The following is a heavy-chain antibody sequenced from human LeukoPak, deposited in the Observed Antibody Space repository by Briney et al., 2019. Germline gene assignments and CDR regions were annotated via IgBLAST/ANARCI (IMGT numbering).Heavy chain of an antibody. Sequence: GGSQRLSCAASGVTFSRYWMTWVRQAPGKGLEWVANIKEDGSEKNYVDSVKGRFTISRDNAKNSLYLQMNSLRAEDTALYYCARGFDGNFDYWGQGTLVTVSP. V-gene: IGHV3-7*05. D-gene: IGHD3-9*01. J-gene: IGHJ4*02. CDR2: IKEDGSEK. CDR3: ARGFDGNFDY. CDR1: GVTFSRYW.